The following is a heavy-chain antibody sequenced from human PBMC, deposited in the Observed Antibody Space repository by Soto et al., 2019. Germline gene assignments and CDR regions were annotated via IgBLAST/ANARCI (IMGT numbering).Heavy chain of an antibody. CDR3: ARDAFCGSGTCRVGHWFDP. CDR2: VNHRGSA. CDR1: GGPFSGVY. J-gene: IGHJ5*02. Sequence: SETLSLTCAVSGGPFSGVYWSWIRQPPGKGLEWIGGVNHRGSANYNPSLESRVTMSVDTSKNQFSLKLTSVTAADSAVYYCARDAFCGSGTCRVGHWFDPWGQGTLVTVSS. V-gene: IGHV4-34*01. D-gene: IGHD2-21*01.